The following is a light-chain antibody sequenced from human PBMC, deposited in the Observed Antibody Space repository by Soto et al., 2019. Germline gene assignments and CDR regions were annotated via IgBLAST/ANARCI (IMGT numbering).Light chain of an antibody. Sequence: EIVLTQSPGTLSLSPGERATLSCRASQSVSSNYLAWYQQQPGQAPRLLIYGASSRATGIPDRFSGSGSGTDFTLTISRLEPEDFAVYYCQQYGNSPFTFGPGTKVDIK. CDR2: GAS. CDR3: QQYGNSPFT. V-gene: IGKV3-20*01. J-gene: IGKJ3*01. CDR1: QSVSSNY.